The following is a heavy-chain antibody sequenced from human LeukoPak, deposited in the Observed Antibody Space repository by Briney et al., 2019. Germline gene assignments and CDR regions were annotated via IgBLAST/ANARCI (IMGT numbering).Heavy chain of an antibody. CDR2: IKQDGSET. Sequence: GGSLRLSCAASRFTLSNYWMSWVRQAPGKGLEWVADIKQDGSETYYVDSVKGRFTISRDNAKNSLSLQMNSLRAEDTAVYYCARQRGSGCLDYWGQGTLVTVSS. CDR3: ARQRGSGCLDY. J-gene: IGHJ4*02. D-gene: IGHD6-19*01. V-gene: IGHV3-7*01. CDR1: RFTLSNYW.